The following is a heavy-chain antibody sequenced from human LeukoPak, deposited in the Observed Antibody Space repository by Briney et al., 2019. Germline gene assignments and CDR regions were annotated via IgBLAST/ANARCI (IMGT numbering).Heavy chain of an antibody. CDR2: RNPNSGNT. CDR1: GYTFTSYD. CDR3: ARGRRSSNRSYYYYYYMDV. Sequence: GASVKVSCKASGYTFTSYDINWVRQATGQGLEWMGWRNPNSGNTGYAQKFQGRVTMTRNTSISTAYMELSSLRSEDTAVYYCARGRRSSNRSYYYYYYMDVWGKGTTVTVSS. V-gene: IGHV1-8*01. J-gene: IGHJ6*03. D-gene: IGHD6-13*01.